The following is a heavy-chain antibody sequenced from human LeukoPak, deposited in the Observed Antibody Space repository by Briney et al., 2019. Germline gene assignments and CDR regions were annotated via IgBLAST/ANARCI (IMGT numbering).Heavy chain of an antibody. D-gene: IGHD3-22*01. J-gene: IGHJ4*02. Sequence: GGSLRLSCAASGFTFSSYAMSWVRQAPGKGLEWVSAISGSGGSTYCADSVKGRFTISRDNSKNTLYLQMNSLRAEDTAVYYCAKDQAEYYYDSSGYWLYWGQGTLVTVSS. CDR1: GFTFSSYA. CDR2: ISGSGGST. V-gene: IGHV3-23*01. CDR3: AKDQAEYYYDSSGYWLY.